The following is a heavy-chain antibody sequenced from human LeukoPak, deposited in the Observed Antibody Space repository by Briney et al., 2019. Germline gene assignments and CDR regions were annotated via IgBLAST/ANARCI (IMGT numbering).Heavy chain of an antibody. J-gene: IGHJ4*02. CDR1: GFTFSDYA. CDR3: ARDNLRSRWLQPGDY. Sequence: GGSLRLSCAASGFTFSDYAMHWVRQPPGKGLEYVSAISSNGGSTYYADSVKGRFTISRDNSKNTLYLQMGSLRAEDMAVYYCARDNLRSRWLQPGDYWGQGTLVTVSS. D-gene: IGHD5-24*01. CDR2: ISSNGGST. V-gene: IGHV3-64*02.